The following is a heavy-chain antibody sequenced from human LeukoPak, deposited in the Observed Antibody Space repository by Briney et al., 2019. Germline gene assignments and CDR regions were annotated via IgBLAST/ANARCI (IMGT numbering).Heavy chain of an antibody. J-gene: IGHJ4*02. D-gene: IGHD2-2*01. V-gene: IGHV5-51*01. CDR1: GYSFTTYW. CDR2: IYPGDSDT. Sequence: GASLKICCTASGYSFTTYWIGWVRQMRGKGLGWMGIIYPGDSDTRYSPSFQGQVTVSVDKSITTAYLQWSSLKASDTAMYYCVRREYCSTTSCSACFDYWGQGTLVTVSS. CDR3: VRREYCSTTSCSACFDY.